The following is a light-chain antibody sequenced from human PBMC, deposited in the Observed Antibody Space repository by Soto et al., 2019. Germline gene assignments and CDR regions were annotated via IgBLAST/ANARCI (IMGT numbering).Light chain of an antibody. CDR1: QSVSSY. CDR3: QQRANWPLT. J-gene: IGKJ4*01. CDR2: DVS. Sequence: EIVLTQSPGTLSLSPGERATLSCRASQSVSSYLAWYQQKPGQAPRLLIYDVSNRATGIPARFSGSGSGTDFTLTISSLEPEDIALYYCQQRANWPLTFGGGTKVDIK. V-gene: IGKV3-11*01.